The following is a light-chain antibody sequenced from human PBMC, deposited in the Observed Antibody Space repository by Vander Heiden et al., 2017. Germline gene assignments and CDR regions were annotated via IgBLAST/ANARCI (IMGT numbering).Light chain of an antibody. V-gene: IGKV3-20*01. CDR1: QSVSSSY. Sequence: EIVLTQTPGTLSLSPGERATLSCRASQSVSSSYLAWYQQIPGQAPLLLIYAASSRAAGIPDRFSGSGSGTDFTLTISRLEPEDFAMYYCQQYDSTPQTFGQGTNLEIK. CDR2: AAS. J-gene: IGKJ2*01. CDR3: QQYDSTPQT.